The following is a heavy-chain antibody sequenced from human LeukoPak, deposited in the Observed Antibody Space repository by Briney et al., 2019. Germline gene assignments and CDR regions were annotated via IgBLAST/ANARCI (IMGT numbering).Heavy chain of an antibody. V-gene: IGHV1-2*02. J-gene: IGHJ4*02. CDR1: GYTFTGYY. CDR2: INPNSGGT. CDR3: ARTRKMIQLWEPTPADSGY. D-gene: IGHD5-18*01. Sequence: ASVKVSCKASGYTFTGYYMHWVRQAPGQGLEWMGWINPNSGGTNYAQKFQGRVTMTRDTSISTAYMELSRLRSDDTAVYYCARTRKMIQLWEPTPADSGYWGQGTLVTVSS.